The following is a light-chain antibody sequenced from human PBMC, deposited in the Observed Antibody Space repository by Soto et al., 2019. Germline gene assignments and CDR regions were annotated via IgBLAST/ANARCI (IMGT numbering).Light chain of an antibody. Sequence: QSVLTQPACVSGSPGQSFTISCTGTSSDVGGYNYVSWYQQHPGKAPKLMIYDVSNRPSGVSNRFSGSKSGNTASLTISGLQAEDEADYYCSSYTSSSTRVVFGGGTKVTVL. CDR1: SSDVGGYNY. V-gene: IGLV2-14*01. J-gene: IGLJ2*01. CDR3: SSYTSSSTRVV. CDR2: DVS.